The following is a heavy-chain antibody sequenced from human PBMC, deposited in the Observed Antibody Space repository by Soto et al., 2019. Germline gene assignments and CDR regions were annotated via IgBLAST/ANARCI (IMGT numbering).Heavy chain of an antibody. Sequence: ASVKVSCKASGYTFTGYYMHWVRQAPGRGLEWMGWINPNSGGTNYAQKFQGRVTMTRDTSISTAYMELSRLRSDDTAVYYCARGRYNWNYGELDPWGQGTLVTVSS. CDR2: INPNSGGT. J-gene: IGHJ5*02. D-gene: IGHD1-7*01. CDR3: ARGRYNWNYGELDP. V-gene: IGHV1-2*02. CDR1: GYTFTGYY.